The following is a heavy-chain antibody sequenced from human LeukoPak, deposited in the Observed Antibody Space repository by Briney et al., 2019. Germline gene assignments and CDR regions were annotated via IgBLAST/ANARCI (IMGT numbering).Heavy chain of an antibody. V-gene: IGHV4-34*01. CDR3: VRDPRVVPVDSGDFVEDNAFDI. D-gene: IGHD4-17*01. CDR1: GGSFSGYY. CDR2: INHSGST. J-gene: IGHJ3*02. Sequence: SETLSLTCAVYGGSFSGYYWSWIRQPPGKGLEWIGEINHSGSTNYNPSLKSRVTISVDTSKNQFSLKLSSVTAADTAVYYCVRDPRVVPVDSGDFVEDNAFDIWGQGTLVTVSS.